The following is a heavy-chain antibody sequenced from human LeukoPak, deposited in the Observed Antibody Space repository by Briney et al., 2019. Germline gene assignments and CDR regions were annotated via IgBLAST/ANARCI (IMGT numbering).Heavy chain of an antibody. Sequence: GGSLRLSCAASGFTFSRFTMDWVRQAPGKGLEWVSSITSSSSYIYYADSVKGRFSISRDNAKNSLYLQMNSLRAEDTAVYYCARATMVRGVNWFDAFDIWGQGTMVTVSS. D-gene: IGHD3-10*01. CDR2: ITSSSSYI. J-gene: IGHJ3*02. V-gene: IGHV3-21*04. CDR3: ARATMVRGVNWFDAFDI. CDR1: GFTFSRFT.